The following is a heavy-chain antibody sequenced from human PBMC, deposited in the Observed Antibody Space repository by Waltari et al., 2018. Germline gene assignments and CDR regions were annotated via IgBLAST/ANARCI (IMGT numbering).Heavy chain of an antibody. D-gene: IGHD6-6*01. CDR1: GFTFSNYE. CDR2: ISSRLNTI. V-gene: IGHV3-48*03. Sequence: EVQLVESGGGVVQTEGSLRLSCSASGFTFSNYEMNWVRQAPGKGLEWIASISSRLNTIYYADSVKGRFTISRDNAKNSLHLQMNSLRAEDTAVYYCATRYGSSSMDYWGQGTLVTVSS. CDR3: ATRYGSSSMDY. J-gene: IGHJ4*02.